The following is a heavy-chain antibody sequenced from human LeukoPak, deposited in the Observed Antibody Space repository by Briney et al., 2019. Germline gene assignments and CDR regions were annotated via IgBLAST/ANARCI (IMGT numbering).Heavy chain of an antibody. CDR1: GFTFTSSA. D-gene: IGHD3-10*01. V-gene: IGHV1-58*01. Sequence: GASVKVSCKASGFTFTSSAVQWVRQARGQRLEWIGWIVVGSGNTNYVQKFQERVTITRDMSTSTAYMELSSLRSEDTAVYYCAAESSYYYGSGSWGQGTLVTVSS. CDR2: IVVGSGNT. J-gene: IGHJ4*02. CDR3: AAESSYYYGSGS.